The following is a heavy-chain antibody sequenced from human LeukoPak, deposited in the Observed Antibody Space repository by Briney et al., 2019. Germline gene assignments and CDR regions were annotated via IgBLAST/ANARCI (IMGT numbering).Heavy chain of an antibody. D-gene: IGHD3-22*01. CDR1: GFTFTNYG. V-gene: IGHV3-23*01. J-gene: IGHJ4*02. Sequence: GGSLRLSCAVSGFTFTNYGVSWGRQGPGKGLGWVSVISGSGGNRNYGDAVKGRFTISRDNSNNTPYLQMNSLRAEDTAVYYCARVRLNYDSRGLRYYFDYWGQGTLVTVSS. CDR3: ARVRLNYDSRGLRYYFDY. CDR2: ISGSGGNR.